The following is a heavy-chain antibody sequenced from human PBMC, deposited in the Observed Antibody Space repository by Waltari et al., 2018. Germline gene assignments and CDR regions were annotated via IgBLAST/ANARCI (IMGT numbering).Heavy chain of an antibody. CDR1: GGSISSSSYY. CDR3: AFSLVGAGVYFDY. Sequence: QLQLQESGPGLVKPSETLSLTCTVSGGSISSSSYYWGWLRQPPGKGLEWIGSIYYSGSTYYNPSLKSRVTISVDTSKNQFSLKLSSVTAADTAVYYCAFSLVGAGVYFDYWGQGTLVTVSS. J-gene: IGHJ4*02. V-gene: IGHV4-39*07. D-gene: IGHD1-26*01. CDR2: IYYSGST.